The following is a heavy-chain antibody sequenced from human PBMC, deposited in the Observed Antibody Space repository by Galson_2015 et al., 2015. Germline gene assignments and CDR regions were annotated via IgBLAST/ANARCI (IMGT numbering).Heavy chain of an antibody. CDR3: ARQILDYDFWSGYYPTNFDY. CDR1: EFTFSSYY. J-gene: IGHJ4*02. V-gene: IGHV3-21*01. D-gene: IGHD3-3*01. Sequence: SLRLSCAASEFTFSSYYMSWVRQAPGKGLEWVSSISSTTTYIYYADSVNGRFTISRDIAKNSLYLQMNSLGAEDTAVYYCARQILDYDFWSGYYPTNFDYWGQGTLVTVSS. CDR2: ISSTTTYI.